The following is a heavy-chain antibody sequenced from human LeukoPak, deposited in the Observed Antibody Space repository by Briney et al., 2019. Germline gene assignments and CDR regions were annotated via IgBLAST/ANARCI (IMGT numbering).Heavy chain of an antibody. CDR3: ARERRYASAWLAYYFDY. Sequence: PSETLSLTCTVSGYSISSGYYWGWIRQPPGKGLEWIGSIYHSGSTYYNPSLKSRVTISVDTSKNQFSLKLRSVTAADTAVYYCARERRYASAWLAYYFDYWGQGTLVTVSS. CDR2: IYHSGST. J-gene: IGHJ4*02. CDR1: GYSISSGYY. D-gene: IGHD6-19*01. V-gene: IGHV4-38-2*02.